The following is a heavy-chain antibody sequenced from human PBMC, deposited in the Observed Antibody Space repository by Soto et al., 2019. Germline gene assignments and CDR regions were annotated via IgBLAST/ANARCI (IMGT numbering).Heavy chain of an antibody. D-gene: IGHD2-8*01. Sequence: EVKLVESGGGLVQPGGSLRLSCATSGFIFSTYAMHWVRQAPGKGLEYVSAISSNGRSTYYANSVKGRFTISRDNSKNTLYIQMDSLRAEDMAVYYCARDRCTNGVCYAPSDDWGRGTLVSVSS. CDR3: ARDRCTNGVCYAPSDD. V-gene: IGHV3-64*01. J-gene: IGHJ1*01. CDR2: ISSNGRST. CDR1: GFIFSTYA.